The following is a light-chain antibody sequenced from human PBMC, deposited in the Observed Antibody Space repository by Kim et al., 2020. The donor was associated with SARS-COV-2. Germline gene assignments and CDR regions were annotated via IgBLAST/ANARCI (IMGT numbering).Light chain of an antibody. Sequence: EIVLTQSPGTLSLSPGERATLSCRASQSISSSYLAWYQQKPGQAPRLLIYGASSRAIGIPDRFSGSGSGTDFTLTISRLEPEDFAVYYCQQYDRSPRTFGQGTKLEI. V-gene: IGKV3-20*01. CDR3: QQYDRSPRT. J-gene: IGKJ2*01. CDR1: QSISSSY. CDR2: GAS.